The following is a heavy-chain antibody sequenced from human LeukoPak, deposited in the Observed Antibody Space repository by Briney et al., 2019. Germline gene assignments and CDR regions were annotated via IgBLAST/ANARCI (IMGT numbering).Heavy chain of an antibody. J-gene: IGHJ6*02. V-gene: IGHV1-69*13. CDR1: GGTFSSYA. D-gene: IGHD3-9*01. Sequence: GASVKVSCKASGGTFSSYAISWVRQAPGQGLEWMGGIIPIFGTANYAQKFQGRVTTTADESTSTAYMELSSLRSEDTAVYYCASNPRRVYDILTGYYGMDVWGQGITVTVSS. CDR2: IIPIFGTA. CDR3: ASNPRRVYDILTGYYGMDV.